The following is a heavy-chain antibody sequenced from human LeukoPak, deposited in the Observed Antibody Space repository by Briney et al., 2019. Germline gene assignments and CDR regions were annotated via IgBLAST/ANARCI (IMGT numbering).Heavy chain of an antibody. CDR3: ARLTTDYVWGSYRSGDDAFDI. J-gene: IGHJ3*02. CDR2: IYYSGST. Sequence: SETLSFTCTVSGGSISSSSYYWGWIRQPPGKGLEWIGSIYYSGSTYYNPSLKSRVTISVDTSKNQFSLKLSSVTAADTAVYYCARLTTDYVWGSYRSGDDAFDIWGQGTMVTVSS. D-gene: IGHD3-16*02. CDR1: GGSISSSSYY. V-gene: IGHV4-39*01.